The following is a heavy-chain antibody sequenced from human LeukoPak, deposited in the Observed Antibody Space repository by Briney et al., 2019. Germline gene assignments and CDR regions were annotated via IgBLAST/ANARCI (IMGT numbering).Heavy chain of an antibody. CDR2: INSDGSRT. D-gene: IGHD6-6*01. J-gene: IGHJ4*02. V-gene: IGHV3-74*01. CDR3: ARDRSIASDY. CDR1: RFTFSSNW. Sequence: GGSLRLSCAASRFTFSSNWMHWVRHAPGKGLVWVSRINSDGSRTSYAGSVKGRFTISRDNAKNTLYLQMNSLRAEDTAVYYCARDRSIASDYWGQGTLVTVSS.